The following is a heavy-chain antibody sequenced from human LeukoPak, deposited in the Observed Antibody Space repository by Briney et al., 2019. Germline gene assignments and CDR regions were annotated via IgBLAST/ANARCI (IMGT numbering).Heavy chain of an antibody. CDR1: GDSISNYY. V-gene: IGHV4-59*01. J-gene: IGHJ4*02. CDR3: ARKEWVPYYFDY. Sequence: SETLSLTCTVSGDSISNYYWSWIRQPPGKELEWIGYVSYSGSTNYNPSLKSRVTISGGTSKNQFSLKLTSVTAADTAVYYCARKEWVPYYFDYWGQGTLVTVSS. D-gene: IGHD3-3*01. CDR2: VSYSGST.